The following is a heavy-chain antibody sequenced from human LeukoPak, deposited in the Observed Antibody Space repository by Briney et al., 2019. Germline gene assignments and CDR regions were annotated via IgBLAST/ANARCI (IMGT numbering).Heavy chain of an antibody. Sequence: SQTLCLTCTVSGGSISSGDYYWSWIRQPPGKGLEWIGYIYYSGSTYYNPSLKSRVTISVDTSKNQFSLKLSSVTAADTAVYYCARRELGNAFDIWGQGTMVTVSS. J-gene: IGHJ3*02. CDR2: IYYSGST. CDR3: ARRELGNAFDI. CDR1: GGSISSGDYY. D-gene: IGHD7-27*01. V-gene: IGHV4-30-4*01.